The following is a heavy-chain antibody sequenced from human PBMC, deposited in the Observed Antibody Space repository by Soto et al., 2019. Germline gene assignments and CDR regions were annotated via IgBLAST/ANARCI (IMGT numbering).Heavy chain of an antibody. CDR1: GFTFSSYA. Sequence: PGGSLRLSCASSGFTFSSYAMSLVRQAPGKGLEWVSAISGSGGSTYYADSVKGRFTISRDNSKNTLYLQMNSLRAEDTAVYYCAKDGRYSGRVGFDYWGQGTLVTVSS. CDR3: AKDGRYSGRVGFDY. CDR2: ISGSGGST. J-gene: IGHJ4*02. V-gene: IGHV3-23*01. D-gene: IGHD3-10*01.